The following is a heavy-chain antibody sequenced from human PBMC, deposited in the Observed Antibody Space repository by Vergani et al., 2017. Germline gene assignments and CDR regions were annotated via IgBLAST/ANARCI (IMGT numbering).Heavy chain of an antibody. J-gene: IGHJ4*02. CDR2: ISSYNGNT. CDR1: GYTFTSYG. D-gene: IGHD1-26*01. CDR3: ARDVPIVGATRTVDY. Sequence: QVQLVQSGAEVKKPGASVKVSCKASGYTFTSYGISWVRQAPGQGLEWMGRISSYNGNTNYAQKLQGRVTMTTDTSRSTAYMELRSLRSDDTAVYYCARDVPIVGATRTVDYWGQGTLVTVSS. V-gene: IGHV1-18*01.